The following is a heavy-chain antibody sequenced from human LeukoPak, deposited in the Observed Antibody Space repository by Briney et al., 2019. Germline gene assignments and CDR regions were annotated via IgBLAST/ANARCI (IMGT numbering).Heavy chain of an antibody. Sequence: SETLSLTCTVSGGSISSYYWSWIRQPPGKGLEWIGYIYYSGSTNYNPSLKSRVTISVDTSKNQFSLKLSSVTAADTAVYYCARDLPDDYDAFDIWGQGTMVTVSS. J-gene: IGHJ3*02. D-gene: IGHD5-12*01. CDR3: ARDLPDDYDAFDI. V-gene: IGHV4-59*01. CDR1: GGSISSYY. CDR2: IYYSGST.